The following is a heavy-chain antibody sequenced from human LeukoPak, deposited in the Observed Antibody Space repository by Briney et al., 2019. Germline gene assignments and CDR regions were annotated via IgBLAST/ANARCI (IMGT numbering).Heavy chain of an antibody. Sequence: PGRSLRLSCAASGFTFSSYAMQWVRQAPGKGREGVAVISYDGSNKYYADSVKGRFTISRDNSKNTLYLQMNSLRAEHTAVYYCARSPTAMVDYFDYWGQGTLVTVSS. CDR3: ARSPTAMVDYFDY. CDR1: GFTFSSYA. CDR2: ISYDGSNK. V-gene: IGHV3-30*04. D-gene: IGHD5-18*01. J-gene: IGHJ4*02.